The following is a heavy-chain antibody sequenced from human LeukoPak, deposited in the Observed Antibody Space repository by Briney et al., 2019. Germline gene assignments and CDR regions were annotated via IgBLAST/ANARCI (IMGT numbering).Heavy chain of an antibody. CDR3: AKGATSCSSTSCPDAFDI. J-gene: IGHJ3*02. D-gene: IGHD2-2*01. V-gene: IGHV3-30*02. CDR2: IWYGESNK. CDR1: GFTFSSYG. Sequence: GGSLRLSCAASGFTFSSYGMNWVRQAPGKGLEWVAVIWYGESNKYYADSVKGRFTISRDNSKNTLYLQMNSLRAEDTAVYYCAKGATSCSSTSCPDAFDIWGQGTMVTVSS.